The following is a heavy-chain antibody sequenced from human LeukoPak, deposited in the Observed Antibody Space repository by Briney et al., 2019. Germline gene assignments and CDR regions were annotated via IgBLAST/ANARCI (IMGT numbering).Heavy chain of an antibody. CDR3: GRDSRIAIDAFDS. CDR1: GASISDHY. J-gene: IGHJ4*02. Sequence: SETQSLTCAVSGASISDHYWSWIRQPAGKGLEWIGRVYTSENTNYNPSLKGRVSMTLDTSKNQFLLNIYHAAASGTGAYFCGRDSRIAIDAFDSWGQGTLVTVSS. CDR2: VYTSENT. V-gene: IGHV4-4*07. D-gene: IGHD6-13*01.